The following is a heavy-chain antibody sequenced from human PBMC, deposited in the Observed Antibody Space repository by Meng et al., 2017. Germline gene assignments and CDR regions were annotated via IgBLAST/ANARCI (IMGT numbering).Heavy chain of an antibody. CDR1: GYTFTSYG. Sequence: QVRLVQPGAVVKKPGASVKGSCKASGYTFTSYGISWVRQAPGQGLEWMGWISAYNGNTNYAQKLQGRVTMTTDTSTSTAYMELRSLRSDDTAVYYCARVGGGIVVVTVDPWGQGTLVTVSS. CDR3: ARVGGGIVVVTVDP. J-gene: IGHJ5*02. V-gene: IGHV1-18*01. D-gene: IGHD3-22*01. CDR2: ISAYNGNT.